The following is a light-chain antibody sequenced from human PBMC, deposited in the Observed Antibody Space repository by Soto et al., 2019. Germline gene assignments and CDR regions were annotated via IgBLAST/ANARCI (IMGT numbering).Light chain of an antibody. CDR1: TSNIGSYT. CDR2: SNA. CDR3: AAWDDSLNGVV. Sequence: QSVLTQPPSASGTPGQRVTISCSGSTSNIGSYTVKWYQQLPGTAPKLLIYSNAQRPSGVPDRISGSKSGTSASLAISGLQSEDEADYYCAAWDDSLNGVVFGGGTKLTV. J-gene: IGLJ2*01. V-gene: IGLV1-44*01.